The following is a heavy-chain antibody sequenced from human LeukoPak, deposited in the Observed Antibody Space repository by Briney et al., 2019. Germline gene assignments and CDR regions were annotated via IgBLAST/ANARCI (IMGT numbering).Heavy chain of an antibody. J-gene: IGHJ4*02. D-gene: IGHD5-12*01. V-gene: IGHV3-23*01. CDR3: AKDGREWLRFKAFDY. Sequence: GGSLRLSCAASGFTFSSYAMSWVRQAPGKGLEWVSAISGSGGSTYYADSVKGRFTISRDNSKNTLYLQMNGLRAEDTAVYYCAKDGREWLRFKAFDYWGQGTLVTVSS. CDR1: GFTFSSYA. CDR2: ISGSGGST.